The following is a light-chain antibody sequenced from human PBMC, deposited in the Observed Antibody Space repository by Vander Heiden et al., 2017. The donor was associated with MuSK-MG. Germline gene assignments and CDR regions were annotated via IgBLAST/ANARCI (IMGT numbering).Light chain of an antibody. J-gene: IGLJ3*02. V-gene: IGLV7-43*01. Sequence: QTVVTQEPSLTVSPGGTVTLTCASSTGAVTSGYYPNWFQQKPGQAPRALMYSTSNTHSCTPAWSYGSLLGANAETNLSGVQAEDEADDYCTHYYGGACVFGGGTKITVL. CDR2: STS. CDR3: THYYGGACV. CDR1: TGAVTSGYY.